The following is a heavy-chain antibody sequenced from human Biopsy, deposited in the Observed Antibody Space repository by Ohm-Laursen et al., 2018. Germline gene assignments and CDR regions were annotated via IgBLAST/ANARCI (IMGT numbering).Heavy chain of an antibody. CDR2: ISYDGYNK. Sequence: SLRLSCTASGFTLSSYSMNWVRQTPGKGLESVALISYDGYNKWYADSVKGRFTISRDNSKNTLYLQMNSLRVEDTAVYYCAKDRYNYTPIGGFSMDVWGQGTTVTVSS. J-gene: IGHJ6*02. CDR1: GFTLSSYS. D-gene: IGHD5-18*01. V-gene: IGHV3-30*18. CDR3: AKDRYNYTPIGGFSMDV.